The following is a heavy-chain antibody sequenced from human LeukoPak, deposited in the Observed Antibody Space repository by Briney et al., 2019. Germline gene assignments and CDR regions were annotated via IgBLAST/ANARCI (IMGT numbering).Heavy chain of an antibody. CDR1: GFTFDDYA. CDR2: ISGDGGST. Sequence: PGGSLRLSCAASGFTFDDYAMHWVRQAPGQGLEGVSLISGDGGSTYYADSVKGRVTIPRDNRKNSLYLQMNSPRTEGTALYFCARDPVEDYYGSGSYLPHWGQGTLVTVSS. D-gene: IGHD3-10*01. CDR3: ARDPVEDYYGSGSYLPH. J-gene: IGHJ4*02. V-gene: IGHV3-43*02.